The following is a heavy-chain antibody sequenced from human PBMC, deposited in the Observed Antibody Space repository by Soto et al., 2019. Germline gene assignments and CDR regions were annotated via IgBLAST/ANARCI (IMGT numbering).Heavy chain of an antibody. J-gene: IGHJ4*02. CDR1: GGSISSSSYY. D-gene: IGHD3-22*01. CDR3: ARLGSSGPFDY. V-gene: IGHV4-39*01. CDR2: IYYSGST. Sequence: SETLSLTCTVSGGSISSSSYYWGWIRQPPGKGLEWIGSIYYSGSTYYNPSLKSRVTISVDTSKNQFSLKLSSVTAADTAVYYCARLGSSGPFDYWGQGTLVTVS.